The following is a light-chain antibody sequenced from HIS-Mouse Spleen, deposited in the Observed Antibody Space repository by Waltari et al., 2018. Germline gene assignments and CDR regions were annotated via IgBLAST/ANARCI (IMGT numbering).Light chain of an antibody. CDR1: ALPKQY. Sequence: SYELTQPPSVSVSTGQTARITCPGDALPKQYAYWYQQKPGQAPVLVIYKDSERPSGIPERFSGSSSGTTVTLTISGVQAEDEADYYCQSADSSGTGWVFGGGTKLTVL. V-gene: IGLV3-25*03. J-gene: IGLJ3*02. CDR3: QSADSSGTGWV. CDR2: KDS.